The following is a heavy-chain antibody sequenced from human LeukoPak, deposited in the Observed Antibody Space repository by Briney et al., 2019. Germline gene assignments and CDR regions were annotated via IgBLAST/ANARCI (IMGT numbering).Heavy chain of an antibody. CDR3: AKDSYSKGDY. CDR1: GFTFSYHW. D-gene: IGHD5-18*01. Sequence: GGSLRLSCAASGFTFSYHWMTWVRQAPGKGLEWVANIKNDGTVKNYVDSVKGRFTISRDNAKNSLYLQMNSLRAEDTGVYYYAKDSYSKGDYWGQGVLVTVSS. V-gene: IGHV3-7*01. CDR2: IKNDGTVK. J-gene: IGHJ4*02.